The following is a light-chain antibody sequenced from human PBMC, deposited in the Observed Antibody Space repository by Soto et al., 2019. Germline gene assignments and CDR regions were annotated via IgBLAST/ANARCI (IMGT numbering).Light chain of an antibody. CDR3: QQRSNWGIT. V-gene: IGKV3-11*01. J-gene: IGKJ5*01. CDR1: LSVNTF. Sequence: IVLTQSPATLSLSPGEDATLSCRASLSVNTFLAWYQQKPGQAPTLLIYDASNRATGIPPRFSGSGSCTDFTLTISSLEPEDFVFYFCQQRSNWGITFGQGTRLEIK. CDR2: DAS.